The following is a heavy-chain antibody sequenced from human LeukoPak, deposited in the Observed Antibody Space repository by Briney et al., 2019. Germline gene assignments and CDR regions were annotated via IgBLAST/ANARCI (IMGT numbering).Heavy chain of an antibody. CDR1: GYTFISYG. D-gene: IGHD1-26*01. J-gene: IGHJ4*02. V-gene: IGHV1-18*01. CDR2: ISTYNTNT. CDR3: ARDESSGSYGPNLDY. Sequence: ASVKVSRKASGYTFISYGISWVRQAPGQGLQWMGWISTYNTNTNYAQKLQGRVTMTTDTSTSTAYTELRSLRSDDTAVYYCARDESSGSYGPNLDYWGQGTLVTVSS.